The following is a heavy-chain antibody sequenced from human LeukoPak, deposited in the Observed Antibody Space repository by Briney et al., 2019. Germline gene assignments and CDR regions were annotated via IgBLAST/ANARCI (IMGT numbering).Heavy chain of an antibody. V-gene: IGHV5-51*01. J-gene: IGHJ4*02. D-gene: IGHD5-12*01. CDR3: ARRYSGYDYGVDY. Sequence: GESPKISCKASGYTFTNYWIAWVRQMPGKGLEWMGIIYPGDSDTRYSPSFQGQVTISADKSISTAYLQWSSLKASDTAMYYCARRYSGYDYGVDYWGQGTLVTVSS. CDR2: IYPGDSDT. CDR1: GYTFTNYW.